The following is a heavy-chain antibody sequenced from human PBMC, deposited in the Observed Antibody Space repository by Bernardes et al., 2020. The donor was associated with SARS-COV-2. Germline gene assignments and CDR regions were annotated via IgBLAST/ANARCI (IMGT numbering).Heavy chain of an antibody. J-gene: IGHJ4*02. CDR2: IYTSGRT. V-gene: IGHV4-4*07. CDR3: ARGWAIFGVVFDY. D-gene: IGHD3-3*01. Sequence: SETLSLTCTVSGGSIRSSYWSWIRQLAGAVLAWIGRIYTSGRTHYNPSLKSRVTMSVDTSKNQFSLKLSSVTAADTAVYSCARGWAIFGVVFDYWGQRTLVNVSS. CDR1: GGSIRSSY.